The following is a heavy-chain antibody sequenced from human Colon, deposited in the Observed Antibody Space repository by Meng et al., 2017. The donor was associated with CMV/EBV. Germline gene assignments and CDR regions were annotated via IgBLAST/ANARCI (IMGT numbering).Heavy chain of an antibody. J-gene: IGHJ4*02. CDR1: GFSFGTYG. CDR2: ISSSAITI. D-gene: IGHD5-18*01. V-gene: IGHV3-48*03. Sequence: GESLKISCSASGFSFGTYGLNWVRQAPGKGLEWIAYISSSAITIYYADSLQGRFTISRDNANNSLSLEMNSLRAEDTAIYYCARTGYNYATGFDEWGQGTLVTVSS. CDR3: ARTGYNYATGFDE.